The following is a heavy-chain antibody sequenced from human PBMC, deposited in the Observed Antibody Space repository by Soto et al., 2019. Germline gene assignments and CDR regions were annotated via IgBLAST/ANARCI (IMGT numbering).Heavy chain of an antibody. CDR3: ARGFGSRWNTGGYNWFDT. D-gene: IGHD6-13*01. J-gene: IGHJ5*02. CDR1: GYTFTNFD. V-gene: IGHV1-8*01. CDR2: MSPTSGKT. Sequence: QVQLVQSGAEVKEPGASVKVSCKASGYTFTNFDINWVRQATGQGLEWVGWMSPTSGKTGYTQKFQGRVSMTRSTSIPPAYMELTSLTPEDTAVYYCARGFGSRWNTGGYNWFDTWGQGTLVTVSP.